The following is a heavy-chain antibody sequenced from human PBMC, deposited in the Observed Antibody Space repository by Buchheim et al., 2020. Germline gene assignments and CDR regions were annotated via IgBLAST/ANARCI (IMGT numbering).Heavy chain of an antibody. D-gene: IGHD3-22*01. J-gene: IGHJ3*02. CDR3: AKAHNYDSSGYYLGDDAFDI. CDR1: GFTFSSYA. V-gene: IGHV3-23*01. CDR2: ISGSGGST. Sequence: EVQLLESGGGLVQPGGSLSLSCAASGFTFSSYAMSWVRQAPGKGLEWVSAISGSGGSTHYADSVKGRFTISRDNSKNTLYLQMNSLRAEDTAVYYCAKAHNYDSSGYYLGDDAFDIWGQGT.